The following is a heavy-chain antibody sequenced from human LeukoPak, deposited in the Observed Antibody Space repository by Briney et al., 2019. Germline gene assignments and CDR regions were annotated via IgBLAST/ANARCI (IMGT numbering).Heavy chain of an antibody. V-gene: IGHV3-30*18. Sequence: GGSLRLSCAASGFTFSKYGMHWVRQAPGKGLEWVAVISYDGSNKYYADSVKGRFTISRDNSKNTLYLQMNSLRAEDTAVYYCAKDSGEFDYWGQGTLVTVSS. CDR2: ISYDGSNK. J-gene: IGHJ4*02. D-gene: IGHD6-25*01. CDR1: GFTFSKYG. CDR3: AKDSGEFDY.